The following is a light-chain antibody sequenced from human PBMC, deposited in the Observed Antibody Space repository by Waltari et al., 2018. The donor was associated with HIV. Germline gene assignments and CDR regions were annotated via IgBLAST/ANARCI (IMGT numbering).Light chain of an antibody. Sequence: QFALTQPASVSGSPGQSITISCTGSSSDIGYYNYVSWYQQHPGKAPKLIIYEVSNRPPGISSRFSGSKSGNTASLTISGLQAEDEADYFCSSLTNSATLSVLFGGGTQLTVL. CDR1: SSDIGYYNY. CDR2: EVS. J-gene: IGLJ3*02. V-gene: IGLV2-14*01. CDR3: SSLTNSATLSVL.